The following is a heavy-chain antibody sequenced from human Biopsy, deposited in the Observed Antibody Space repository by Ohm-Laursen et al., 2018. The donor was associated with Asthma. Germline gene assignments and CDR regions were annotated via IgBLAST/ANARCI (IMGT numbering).Heavy chain of an antibody. D-gene: IGHD2-21*02. CDR1: GDSITSGGCC. J-gene: IGHJ4*02. Sequence: GTLSLTCTVSGDSITSGGCCWNWIRQHPGKGLEWIGYIHHSGTSYFNPSLKSRVTISIDASKNQFSLKLTSVTAADTAVYYCARGVDRVTGLLDHFDSWGQGTLVTVSS. V-gene: IGHV4-61*08. CDR3: ARGVDRVTGLLDHFDS. CDR2: IHHSGTS.